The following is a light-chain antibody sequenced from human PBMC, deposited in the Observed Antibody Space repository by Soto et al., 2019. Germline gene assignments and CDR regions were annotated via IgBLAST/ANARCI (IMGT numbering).Light chain of an antibody. Sequence: DIQMTQSPSTLSASVGDRVTITCRASQSINTWLAWYQQRPGRAPKLLIYDASSLQSGVPSRFSGSGSATEFTLTISSLQPDDYAIYYCQQYNTYWTFGQGTKVEIK. CDR1: QSINTW. CDR2: DAS. J-gene: IGKJ1*01. CDR3: QQYNTYWT. V-gene: IGKV1-5*01.